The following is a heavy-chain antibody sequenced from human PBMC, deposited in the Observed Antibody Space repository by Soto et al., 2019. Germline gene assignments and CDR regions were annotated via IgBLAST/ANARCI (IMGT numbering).Heavy chain of an antibody. D-gene: IGHD2-2*01. Sequence: GESLKISCAASGFTFSSYSMNWVRQAPGKGLEWVSSISSSSSYIYYADSVKGRFTISRDNAKNSLYLQMNSLRAEDTAVYYCARSSDIVVVPAAIWFDPWGQGTLVTVSS. CDR2: ISSSSSYI. J-gene: IGHJ5*02. V-gene: IGHV3-21*01. CDR3: ARSSDIVVVPAAIWFDP. CDR1: GFTFSSYS.